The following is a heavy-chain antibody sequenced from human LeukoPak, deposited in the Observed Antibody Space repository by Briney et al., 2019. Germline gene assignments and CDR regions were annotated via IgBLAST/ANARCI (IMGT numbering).Heavy chain of an antibody. J-gene: IGHJ4*02. V-gene: IGHV3-7*01. CDR3: ARTPRDSDYVWGSYRVYFDY. D-gene: IGHD3-16*01. CDR2: IKQDGSEK. Sequence: GGSLRLSCAASGFTFSSYWMSWVRQAPGKGLEWVANIKQDGSEKYYVDSVKGRFTISRDNAKNSLYLQMNGLRAEDTAVYYCARTPRDSDYVWGSYRVYFDYWGQGTLVTVSS. CDR1: GFTFSSYW.